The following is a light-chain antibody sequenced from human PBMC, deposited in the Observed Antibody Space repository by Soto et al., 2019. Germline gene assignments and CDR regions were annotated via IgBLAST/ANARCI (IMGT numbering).Light chain of an antibody. J-gene: IGLJ2*01. CDR3: QSFDSSRIGLL. CDR1: GSNIGAGYD. Sequence: QSVLTQPPSVSGAPGQRVTISCTGSGSNIGAGYDVHWYQHRPGTAPKLLVFGDSHRPSGVPDRFSGSKSGTSASLAITGLQAEDEGDYYCQSFDSSRIGLLFGGGTKLTVL. CDR2: GDS. V-gene: IGLV1-40*01.